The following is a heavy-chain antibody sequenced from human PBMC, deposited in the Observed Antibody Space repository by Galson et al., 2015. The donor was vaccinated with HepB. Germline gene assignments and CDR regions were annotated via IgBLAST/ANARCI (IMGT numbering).Heavy chain of an antibody. CDR3: TRDAKGRGRGTYSAFDY. CDR2: ISSAGDLK. J-gene: IGHJ4*02. Sequence: SLRLSCAASGFTFNIYTMNWVRQAPGQGLEWVATISSAGDLKYYADYVKGRFTISRDNSKNMLYLQMNSLRAEDTALYYCTRDAKGRGRGTYSAFDYWGQGTLVTVSS. V-gene: IGHV3-30-3*01. D-gene: IGHD1-26*01. CDR1: GFTFNIYT.